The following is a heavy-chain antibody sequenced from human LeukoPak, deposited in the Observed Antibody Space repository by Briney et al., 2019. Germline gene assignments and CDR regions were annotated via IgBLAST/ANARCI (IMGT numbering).Heavy chain of an antibody. Sequence: ASVKVSCKASGYTFTWYYMHWVRPAPGQGPEWMGVINPSGGSTSYAQKFQGRVTMTRDTPTTTFYMELSSLTSEDTAIYFCARVNIRAMAVPLDYWGQGTLVTVSS. CDR1: GYTFTWYY. V-gene: IGHV1-46*01. D-gene: IGHD6-19*01. CDR3: ARVNIRAMAVPLDY. J-gene: IGHJ4*02. CDR2: INPSGGST.